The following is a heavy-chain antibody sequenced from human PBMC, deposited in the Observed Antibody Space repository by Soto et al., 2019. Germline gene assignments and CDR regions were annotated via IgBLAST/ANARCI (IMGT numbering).Heavy chain of an antibody. V-gene: IGHV3-23*01. D-gene: IGHD6-13*01. Sequence: EVQLLESGGGLVQPGGSLRLSCAASGFTFSNYAVTWVRQAPGKGREWVSTISGSGGSTYYADSVKGRFSISRDNSKNTLYLQMNSLRAEDPAVYYCAKDQGSSWYEIDYWGQGTLVTVSS. J-gene: IGHJ4*02. CDR3: AKDQGSSWYEIDY. CDR2: ISGSGGST. CDR1: GFTFSNYA.